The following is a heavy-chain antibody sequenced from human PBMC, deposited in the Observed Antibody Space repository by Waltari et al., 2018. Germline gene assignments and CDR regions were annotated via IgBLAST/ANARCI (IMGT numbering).Heavy chain of an antibody. Sequence: QVQLQESGPGLVKPSETLSLTCTVSGYSISSGYYWGWIRQPPGKGLEWIGRIYHSWSTYYNPSLKSRVTISVDTSKNHFSLKLSSVTAADTAVYYCARDETGYSYGYENWFDPWGQGTLVTVSS. V-gene: IGHV4-38-2*02. D-gene: IGHD5-18*01. CDR3: ARDETGYSYGYENWFDP. J-gene: IGHJ5*02. CDR1: GYSISSGYY. CDR2: IYHSWST.